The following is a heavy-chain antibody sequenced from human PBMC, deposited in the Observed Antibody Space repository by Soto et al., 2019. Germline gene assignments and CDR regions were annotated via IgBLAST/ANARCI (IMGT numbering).Heavy chain of an antibody. CDR3: ARYDEYSSSSDY. CDR2: ISSSSSYI. J-gene: IGHJ4*02. D-gene: IGHD6-6*01. Sequence: LXLACADSGFTFSSYSMNWVLQAPGKGLEWVSSISSSSSYIYYADSVKGRFTISRDNAKNSLYLQMNSLRAEDTAVYYCARYDEYSSSSDYWGQGTLVTVSS. V-gene: IGHV3-21*01. CDR1: GFTFSSYS.